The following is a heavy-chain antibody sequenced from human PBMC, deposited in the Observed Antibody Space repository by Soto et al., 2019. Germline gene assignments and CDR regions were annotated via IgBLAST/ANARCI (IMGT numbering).Heavy chain of an antibody. Sequence: QLKLQQAGPGLVKPSETLSLTCTVSGASMIAYYGSWVRQTPGKGLEWIGYMFYSGRSNYNPSLKSRVAISVDTSKNQISLRLRSVTAADTAVYYCVRSGHSFGGVVWGQGSLVTVSS. V-gene: IGHV4-59*01. CDR1: GASMIAYY. D-gene: IGHD3-16*01. CDR3: VRSGHSFGGVV. CDR2: MFYSGRS. J-gene: IGHJ4*02.